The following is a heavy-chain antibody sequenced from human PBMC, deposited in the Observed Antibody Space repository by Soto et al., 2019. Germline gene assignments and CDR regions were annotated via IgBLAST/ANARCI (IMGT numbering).Heavy chain of an antibody. CDR2: IYYSGST. D-gene: IGHD3-3*01. CDR1: GCSISSYY. CDR3: ARHGRFLEWLYDY. Sequence: SETLSLTCTVSGCSISSYYWSWIRQPPGKGLEWIGYIYYSGSTNYNPSLKSRVTISVDTSKNQFSLKLSSVTAADTAVYYCARHGRFLEWLYDYWGQGTLVIVSS. V-gene: IGHV4-59*08. J-gene: IGHJ4*02.